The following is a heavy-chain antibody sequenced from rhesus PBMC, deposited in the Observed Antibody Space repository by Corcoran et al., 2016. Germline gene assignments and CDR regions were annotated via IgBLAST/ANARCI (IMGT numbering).Heavy chain of an antibody. CDR2: IDGNIAGT. CDR1: GGSISGYS. Sequence: QVQLQESGPGLVTPSETLSLTCAVSGGSISGYSWSWIRQPPGKGLEWIGNIDGNIAGTNYNPSLKSRVTISKDTSKNQFSLKLSSVTAADTALYYCARSSGNYIGYYFDYWGQGVLVTVSS. J-gene: IGHJ4*01. CDR3: ARSSGNYIGYYFDY. D-gene: IGHD1-44*01. V-gene: IGHV4-81*01.